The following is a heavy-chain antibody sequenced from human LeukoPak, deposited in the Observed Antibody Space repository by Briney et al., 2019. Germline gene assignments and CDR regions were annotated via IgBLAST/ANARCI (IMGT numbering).Heavy chain of an antibody. J-gene: IGHJ4*02. CDR3: ARAEGYGGELDS. V-gene: IGHV3-7*01. Sequence: PGGSLRLSCAASGFSFTTYWMSWVRQAPGKGLEWVANIKQDGTEKYYVDSVRGRFTISRDNAKNSLFLQMNSLRAEDTAVYYCARAEGYGGELDSWGQGTLVTVSS. CDR2: IKQDGTEK. D-gene: IGHD4-23*01. CDR1: GFSFTTYW.